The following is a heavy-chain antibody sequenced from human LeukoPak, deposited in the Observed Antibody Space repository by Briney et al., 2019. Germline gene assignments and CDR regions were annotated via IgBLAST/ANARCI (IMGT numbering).Heavy chain of an antibody. D-gene: IGHD6-13*01. J-gene: IGHJ4*02. CDR3: ARGGGIYSSPQRRAFDY. CDR2: INHSGST. V-gene: IGHV4-34*01. Sequence: TSETLSLTCAVYGGSFSGYYWSWIRQPPGKGLEWIGEINHSGSTNYNPSLKSRVTISVDTSKNQFSLKLSSVTAADTAVYYCARGGGIYSSPQRRAFDYWGQGTLVTVSS. CDR1: GGSFSGYY.